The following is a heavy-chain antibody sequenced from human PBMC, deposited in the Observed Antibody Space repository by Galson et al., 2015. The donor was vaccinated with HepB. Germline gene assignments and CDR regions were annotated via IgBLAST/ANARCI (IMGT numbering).Heavy chain of an antibody. CDR2: ISPGDSGT. V-gene: IGHV5-51*01. D-gene: IGHD6-19*01. J-gene: IGHJ4*02. CDR3: ARLGYGSGWYPVAFDY. CDR1: GCTFSRHT. Sequence: KVSCKASGCTFSRHTFSWVRLMPGKGLEWMGVISPGDSGTRYSPSFQGQVTISADKSISTAYLQWSSLKASDTAMYYCARLGYGSGWYPVAFDYWGQGTLGTVSS.